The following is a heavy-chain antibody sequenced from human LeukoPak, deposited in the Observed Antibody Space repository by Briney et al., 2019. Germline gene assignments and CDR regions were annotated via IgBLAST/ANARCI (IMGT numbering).Heavy chain of an antibody. CDR2: IKHSGST. CDR3: ATYYYGSGSYHNHPNFDS. V-gene: IGHV4-34*01. D-gene: IGHD3-10*01. Sequence: PSETLSLTCAVYGGSFSGYYWSWIRQPPGKGLEWIGEIKHSGSTTYNPSLKSRVTISLDTSKNQVSLKLNSVTAADTAVYYCATYYYGSGSYHNHPNFDSWGQGTLVTVSS. CDR1: GGSFSGYY. J-gene: IGHJ4*02.